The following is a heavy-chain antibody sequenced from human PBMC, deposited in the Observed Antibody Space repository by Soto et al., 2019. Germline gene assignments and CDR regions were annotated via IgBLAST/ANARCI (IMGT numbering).Heavy chain of an antibody. Sequence: EVQLVESGGGLVQPGRSPRLSCAASGFTFDDYAMHWVRQAPGKGLEWVSGISWNSGNIGYADSVKGRFTISRDNAKNSLYLQMNSLSSEDTAFYYCTKGVGVLVVTASLDHWGQGTLVTVSS. D-gene: IGHD2-15*01. CDR1: GFTFDDYA. CDR3: TKGVGVLVVTASLDH. CDR2: ISWNSGNI. V-gene: IGHV3-9*01. J-gene: IGHJ4*02.